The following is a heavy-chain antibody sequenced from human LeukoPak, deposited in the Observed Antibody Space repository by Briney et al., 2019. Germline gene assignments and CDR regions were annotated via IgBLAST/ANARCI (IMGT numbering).Heavy chain of an antibody. CDR3: ARDRVVGLGIDNAFDI. D-gene: IGHD2-15*01. CDR2: IIPVFCTA. V-gene: IGHV1-69*13. CDR1: GGTFSSYA. Sequence: SVKVSCKASGGTFSSYAISWVRQAPGQGLEGMGGIIPVFCTANYAQKFQGRVTITADESTSTAYMELSSLRSEDTAVYYCARDRVVGLGIDNAFDIWGHGTMVTVSS. J-gene: IGHJ3*02.